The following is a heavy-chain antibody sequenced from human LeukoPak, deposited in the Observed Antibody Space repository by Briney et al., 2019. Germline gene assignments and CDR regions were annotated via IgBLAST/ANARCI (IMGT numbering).Heavy chain of an antibody. CDR2: VIASGGTT. CDR3: ARGLSPNYGSGSYTLDY. CDR1: GLSFRSFA. V-gene: IGHV3-23*01. Sequence: GGSLRLSCAASGLSFRSFAMSWVRQAPGKGLEWVSSVIASGGTTYYVDSVKGRFTISRDNSKITLYLQMNSLRAEDTAVYYCARGLSPNYGSGSYTLDYWGQGTLVTVSS. J-gene: IGHJ4*02. D-gene: IGHD3-10*01.